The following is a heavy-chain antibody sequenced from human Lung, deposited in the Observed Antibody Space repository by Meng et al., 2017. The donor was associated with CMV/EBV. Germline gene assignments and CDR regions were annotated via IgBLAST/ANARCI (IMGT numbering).Heavy chain of an antibody. CDR2: IFHGGTV. V-gene: IGHV4-38-2*02. CDR1: GYSTTTSYF. Sequence: SEPLSLXCTISGYSTTTSYFWGWVRQSPGKGLEWLGSIFHGGTVYYNPSLKSRVTISLDTSKNQFSLRLDSVTAVDTAVYYCARERDYYSYMDVWGRGTTVTVSS. CDR3: ARERDYYSYMDV. J-gene: IGHJ6*02.